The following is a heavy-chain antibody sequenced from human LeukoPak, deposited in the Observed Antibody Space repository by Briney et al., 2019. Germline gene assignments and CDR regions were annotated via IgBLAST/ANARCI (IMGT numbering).Heavy chain of an antibody. D-gene: IGHD2-21*02. CDR1: GFTFSSYG. CDR2: IRYDGSNK. J-gene: IGHJ4*02. CDR3: ARDGRPPEVTAIDFDY. Sequence: GGSLRLSCAASGFTFSSYGMHWVRQAPGKGLEWVAFIRYDGSNKYYADSVKGRFTISRDNAKNSLYLQMNSLRAEDTAVYYCARDGRPPEVTAIDFDYWGQGTLVTVSS. V-gene: IGHV3-30*02.